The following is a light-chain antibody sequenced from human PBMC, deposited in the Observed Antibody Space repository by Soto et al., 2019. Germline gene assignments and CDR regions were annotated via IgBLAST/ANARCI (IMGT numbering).Light chain of an antibody. J-gene: IGKJ1*01. CDR1: QSVLHSSNNKNF. V-gene: IGKV4-1*01. CDR2: WAS. Sequence: DIVMTQSPDSLAVSLGERATINCKSSQSVLHSSNNKNFLAWYQRKPGQPPKLLIYWASTRESGVPDRFSGSGSGTDFTLTISSLQAEDVAVYYCQQYYSSPRTFGQGTKVESK. CDR3: QQYYSSPRT.